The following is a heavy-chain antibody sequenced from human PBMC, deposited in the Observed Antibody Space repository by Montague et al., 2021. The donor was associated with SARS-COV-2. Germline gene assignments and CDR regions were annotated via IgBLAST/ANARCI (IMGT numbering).Heavy chain of an antibody. Sequence: SETLSLTCAVSGGSFSGYYWTWIRQSPGKGLEWIAEINHSGTTNYNFNPSLRSRVTISVYTSKSQFSLKLSSVTAADTGVYYCARWDPQTLTLIGLRGKSASDYWGQGTLVTVSS. CDR2: INHSGTT. J-gene: IGHJ4*02. D-gene: IGHD4-23*01. V-gene: IGHV4-34*01. CDR3: ARWDPQTLTLIGLRGKSASDY. CDR1: GGSFSGYY.